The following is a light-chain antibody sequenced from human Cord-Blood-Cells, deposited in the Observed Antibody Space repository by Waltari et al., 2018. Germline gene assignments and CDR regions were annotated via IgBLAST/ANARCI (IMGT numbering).Light chain of an antibody. CDR1: QSVSSSY. V-gene: IGKV3-20*01. CDR2: GAS. Sequence: EIVLTQSPGTLSLSPRERATLSCRASQSVSSSYLAWYQQKPGQAPRLLIYGASSRAPGIPDRFSGSGSGTDFTLTISRLEPEDCAVYYWQQYGSSPPLTFGGGTKVEIK. CDR3: QQYGSSPPLT. J-gene: IGKJ4*01.